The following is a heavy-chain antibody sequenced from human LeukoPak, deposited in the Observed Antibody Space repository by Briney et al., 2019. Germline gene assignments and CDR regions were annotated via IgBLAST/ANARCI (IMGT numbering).Heavy chain of an antibody. J-gene: IGHJ1*01. V-gene: IGHV4-39*01. CDR1: GGSISSSSYY. CDR3: ASGPEGIAAAGTRFQH. Sequence: SETLSLTCTVSGGSISSSSYYWGWIRQPPGKGLEWNGSIYYSGSTYYKPSLKSRVTISVDTSKNQFSLKLSSVTAADTAVYYCASGPEGIAAAGTRFQHWGQGTLVTVSS. D-gene: IGHD6-13*01. CDR2: IYYSGST.